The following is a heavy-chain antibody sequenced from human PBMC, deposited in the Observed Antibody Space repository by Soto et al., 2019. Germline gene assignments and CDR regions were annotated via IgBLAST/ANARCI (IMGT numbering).Heavy chain of an antibody. Sequence: GGSLRLSCAASGFTFSSYGMHWVRQAPGKGLEWVAVISYDGSNKYYADSVKGRFTISRDNSKNTLYLQMNSLRAEDTAVYYCAKGESQWELLYYYYGMDVWGQGTTVTVSS. CDR3: AKGESQWELLYYYYGMDV. CDR2: ISYDGSNK. J-gene: IGHJ6*02. CDR1: GFTFSSYG. D-gene: IGHD1-26*01. V-gene: IGHV3-30*18.